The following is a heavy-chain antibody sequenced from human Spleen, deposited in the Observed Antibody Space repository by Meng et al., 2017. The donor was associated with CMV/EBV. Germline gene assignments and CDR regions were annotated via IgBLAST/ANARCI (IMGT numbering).Heavy chain of an antibody. CDR1: GYTFTSYD. CDR2: MNPNSGNT. J-gene: IGHJ4*02. Sequence: ASVKVSCKASGYTFTSYDINWVRQATGQGLEWMGWMNPNSGNTGYAQKFQGRVTMTRNTSISTAYMELSSLRSEDTAVYYCARLDWCSNGVCLYYSDFWGQGTLVTVSS. CDR3: ARLDWCSNGVCLYYSDF. V-gene: IGHV1-8*01. D-gene: IGHD2-8*01.